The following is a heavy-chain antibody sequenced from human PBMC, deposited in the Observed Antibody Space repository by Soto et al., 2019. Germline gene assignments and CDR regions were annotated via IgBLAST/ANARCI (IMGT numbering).Heavy chain of an antibody. D-gene: IGHD2-2*02. CDR2: ISAYNGNT. J-gene: IGHJ5*02. CDR1: GYTFTSYG. CDR3: ATSFLGYCSSTSCYMNWFDP. Sequence: ASVKVSCKASGYTFTSYGISWVRQAPGQGLEWMGWISAYNGNTNYAQKLQGRVTMTTDTSTSTAYMELRSLRSDDTAVYYCATSFLGYCSSTSCYMNWFDPWGQGTLVTVSS. V-gene: IGHV1-18*01.